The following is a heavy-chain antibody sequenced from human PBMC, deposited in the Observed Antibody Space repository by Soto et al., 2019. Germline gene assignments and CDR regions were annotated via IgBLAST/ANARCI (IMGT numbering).Heavy chain of an antibody. V-gene: IGHV1-2*02. CDR1: GYTFTNYY. CDR3: AISGYSSGWSVY. CDR2: MNPRSGGT. J-gene: IGHJ4*02. Sequence: ASVNVSWKASGYTFTNYYMHWVRQAPGQGLEWMGWMNPRSGGTKYAQAFQDRVTMTRDASISTAYMEVTSLRHGDTAVYFCAISGYSSGWSVYWCQGILVSV. D-gene: IGHD6-19*01.